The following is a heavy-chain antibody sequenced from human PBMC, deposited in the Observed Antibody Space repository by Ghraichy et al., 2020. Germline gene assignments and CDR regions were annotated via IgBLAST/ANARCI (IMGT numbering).Heavy chain of an antibody. Sequence: GGSLRLSCAASGFTFSSYSMSLFRQAPGKGLEWVSAISGIGGSTYYADSVKGRFTISRDNSKNTLYLQMNSLRDYDTAVYYCAKGNYYDSSGYLPYWGQGTLVTVSS. J-gene: IGHJ4*02. D-gene: IGHD3-22*01. CDR3: AKGNYYDSSGYLPY. V-gene: IGHV3-23*01. CDR2: ISGIGGST. CDR1: GFTFSSYS.